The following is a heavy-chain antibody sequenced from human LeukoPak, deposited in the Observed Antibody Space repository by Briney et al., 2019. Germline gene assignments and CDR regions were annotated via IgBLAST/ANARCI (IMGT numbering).Heavy chain of an antibody. D-gene: IGHD3-16*01. CDR1: GFTFSSSV. V-gene: IGHV3-23*01. CDR3: ARRTSGAKDV. Sequence: GGSLRLSCAASGFTFSSSVMSWVRQAPGKGLEWVSAISSSGGNTDNADSLKGRFTISRDNSKDTLYLQMNSLGVEDTAVYYCARRTSGAKDVWGKGTTVTVSP. J-gene: IGHJ6*04. CDR2: ISSSGGNT.